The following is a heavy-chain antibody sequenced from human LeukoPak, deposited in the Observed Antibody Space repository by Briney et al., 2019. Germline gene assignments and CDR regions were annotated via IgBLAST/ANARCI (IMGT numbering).Heavy chain of an antibody. CDR3: ARGSGDYELLMLDY. V-gene: IGHV1-69*13. D-gene: IGHD4-17*01. Sequence: ASVKVSCRASGGTFSSYAISWVRQAPGQGLEWMGGIIPIFGTANYAQKFQDRVTITADESTSTAYMELSSLRSEDTAVYYCARGSGDYELLMLDYWGQGTLVTVSS. CDR2: IIPIFGTA. J-gene: IGHJ4*02. CDR1: GGTFSSYA.